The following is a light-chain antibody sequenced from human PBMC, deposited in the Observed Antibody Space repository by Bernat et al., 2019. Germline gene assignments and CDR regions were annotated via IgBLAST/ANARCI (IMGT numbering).Light chain of an antibody. J-gene: IGLJ1*01. Sequence: QSALTQPASVSGSPGQSITISCTGTSSDAGGYNSVSCYQQHPGKAPKLMMYDVSNRPSGVSNRFSGSKSGNTASLTISGLQAEDEAEYYCSSYTSSTTVFGTGTKVTVL. CDR1: SSDAGGYNS. CDR2: DVS. V-gene: IGLV2-14*03. CDR3: SSYTSSTTV.